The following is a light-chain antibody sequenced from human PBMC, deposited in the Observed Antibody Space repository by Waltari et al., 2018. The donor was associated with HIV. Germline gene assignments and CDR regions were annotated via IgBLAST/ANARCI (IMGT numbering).Light chain of an antibody. V-gene: IGKV1-5*03. CDR3: QQYNSYSQT. CDR2: SAS. CDR1: QSISSW. Sequence: DIQMTQSPSTLSASVGDRVTITCRASQSISSWLAWYQQKPGKAPKVLIYSASSLESGVPSRFSGSGSGTEFTLTISSLQPDDFATYYCQQYNSYSQTFGQGTKVEIK. J-gene: IGKJ1*01.